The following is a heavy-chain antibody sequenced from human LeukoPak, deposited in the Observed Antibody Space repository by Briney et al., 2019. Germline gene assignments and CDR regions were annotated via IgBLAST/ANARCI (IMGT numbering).Heavy chain of an antibody. D-gene: IGHD3-16*01. CDR2: ISGSGGST. V-gene: IGHV3-23*01. Sequence: GGSLRLSCAASGFTFSSYAMSWVRQAPGQGLEWVSAISGSGGSTYYADSVKGRFTISRDNSKNTLYLQMNSLRAEDTAVYYCAKIRSENDYIWGSNDYWGQGTLVTVSS. CDR3: AKIRSENDYIWGSNDY. CDR1: GFTFSSYA. J-gene: IGHJ4*02.